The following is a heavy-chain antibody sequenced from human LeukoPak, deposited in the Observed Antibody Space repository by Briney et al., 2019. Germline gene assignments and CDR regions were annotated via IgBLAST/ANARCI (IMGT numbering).Heavy chain of an antibody. CDR2: ISSSSSSI. Sequence: GGSLRLSCAASGFTFSSYAMHWVRQAPGKGLEWVSSISSSSSSIHYADSVKGRFTISRDNAKDSLYLQMNSLGAEDTAVYYCARVGPTGYFDYWGQKTLVTVSS. J-gene: IGHJ4*02. CDR1: GFTFSSYA. CDR3: ARVGPTGYFDY. D-gene: IGHD4-17*01. V-gene: IGHV3-21*01.